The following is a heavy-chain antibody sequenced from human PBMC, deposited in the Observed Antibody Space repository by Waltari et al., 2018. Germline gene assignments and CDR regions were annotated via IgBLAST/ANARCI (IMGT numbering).Heavy chain of an antibody. Sequence: EVQLVESGGGLVQPGGSLRLSCSASGFTFRSDAMPWVRQAPGKGLEYLSAISSNGDNTYYADSVKGRFTISRVNSKNTLYLQMSSLRAEDTAVYYCVKGSGWFNYWGQGTLVTVSS. CDR1: GFTFRSDA. J-gene: IGHJ4*02. V-gene: IGHV3-64D*06. D-gene: IGHD6-19*01. CDR3: VKGSGWFNY. CDR2: ISSNGDNT.